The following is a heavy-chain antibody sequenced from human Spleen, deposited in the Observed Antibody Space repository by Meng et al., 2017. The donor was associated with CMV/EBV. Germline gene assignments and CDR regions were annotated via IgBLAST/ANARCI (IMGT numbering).Heavy chain of an antibody. J-gene: IGHJ4*02. Sequence: GGSLRLSCAASGFTFSDAWMSWVRQAPGKGLEWVGRIKSKTDGGTTGYAAPVKGRFTISRDDSKNTLYVQLNGLKTEDTAVYYCTTEKGGGDCYDYWGQGTLVTVSS. CDR3: TTEKGGGDCYDY. D-gene: IGHD2-21*01. V-gene: IGHV3-15*01. CDR1: GFTFSDAW. CDR2: IKSKTDGGTT.